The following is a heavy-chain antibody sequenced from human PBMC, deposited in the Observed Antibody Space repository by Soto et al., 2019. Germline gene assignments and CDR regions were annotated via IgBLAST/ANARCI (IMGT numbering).Heavy chain of an antibody. CDR2: ISAYNGNT. CDR1: GYTFTSYG. CDR3: ARGNGEFRFDP. D-gene: IGHD3-10*01. Sequence: QVQLVQSGAEVKKPGASVKVSCKASGYTFTSYGISWVRQAPGQGVEWMGWISAYNGNTNYAQKLQGRVTMTTDTSASTACMERRSLRSHDPAVDYCARGNGEFRFDPWGQGALVTVSS. J-gene: IGHJ5*02. V-gene: IGHV1-18*01.